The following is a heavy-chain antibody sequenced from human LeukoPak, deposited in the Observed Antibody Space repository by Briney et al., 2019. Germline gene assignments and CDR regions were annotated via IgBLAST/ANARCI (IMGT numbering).Heavy chain of an antibody. CDR3: ARGRVVVAVSDY. J-gene: IGHJ4*02. CDR1: GFTFSNYA. Sequence: GGSLILSCAASGFTFSNYAMSWVRQAPGKGLEWVSSISSSSSYMYYADSVKGRFTISRDNAKNSLYLQMNSLRAEDTAVYYCARGRVVVAVSDYWGQGTLVTVSS. V-gene: IGHV3-21*01. D-gene: IGHD6-19*01. CDR2: ISSSSSYM.